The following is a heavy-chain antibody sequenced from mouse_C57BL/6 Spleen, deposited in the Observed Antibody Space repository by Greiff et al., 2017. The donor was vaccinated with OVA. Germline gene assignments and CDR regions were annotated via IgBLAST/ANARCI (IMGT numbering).Heavy chain of an antibody. CDR2: IDPSDSYT. CDR1: GYTFTSYW. Sequence: QVQLKQPGAELVKPGASVKLSCKASGYTFTSYWMQWVKQRPGQGLEWIGEIDPSDSYTNYNQKFKGKATLTLDTSSSTAYMQLSSLTSEDSAVYYCARGGMAYAMDYWGQGTSVTVSS. D-gene: IGHD2-3*01. V-gene: IGHV1-50*01. J-gene: IGHJ4*01. CDR3: ARGGMAYAMDY.